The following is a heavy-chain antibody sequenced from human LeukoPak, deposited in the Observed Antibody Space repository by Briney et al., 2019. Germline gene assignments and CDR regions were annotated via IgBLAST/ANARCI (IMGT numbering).Heavy chain of an antibody. D-gene: IGHD3-9*01. V-gene: IGHV1-18*01. CDR3: ARVDFGILTGYPYAFDI. J-gene: IGHJ3*02. CDR2: ISAYNGNT. Sequence: ASVKVSCKASGYTFTSYGISWVRQAPGQGLEWMGCISAYNGNTNYAQKLQGRVTMTTDTSTSTAYMELRSLRSDDTAVYYCARVDFGILTGYPYAFDIWGQGTMVTVSS. CDR1: GYTFTSYG.